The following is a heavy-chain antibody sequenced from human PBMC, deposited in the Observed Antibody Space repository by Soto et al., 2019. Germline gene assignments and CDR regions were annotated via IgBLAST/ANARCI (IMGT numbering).Heavy chain of an antibody. D-gene: IGHD6-19*01. CDR2: ISYDGSNK. Sequence: QVQLVESGGGVVQPGRSLRLSCAASGFTFSSYAMHWVRQAPGKGLEWVAVISYDGSNKYYADSVKGRFTISRDNSKNTLHLQMNSLIAEDTAEDYCARASGWYPAYYYYGMDVWGQGTTVTVSS. CDR1: GFTFSSYA. V-gene: IGHV3-30-3*01. CDR3: ARASGWYPAYYYYGMDV. J-gene: IGHJ6*02.